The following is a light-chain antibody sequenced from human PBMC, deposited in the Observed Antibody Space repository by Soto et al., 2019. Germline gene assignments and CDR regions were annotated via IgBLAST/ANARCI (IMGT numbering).Light chain of an antibody. Sequence: QSALTQPASVSGSPGQSITISCTGTSSDVGGYNYVSWYQQHPGKAPKLVIYEVSNRPSGVSNRFSGSKSGNTASLTISGLQPEDEADYYCNSYTTSSTWVFGGGTKVTVL. V-gene: IGLV2-14*01. CDR2: EVS. CDR1: SSDVGGYNY. J-gene: IGLJ3*02. CDR3: NSYTTSSTWV.